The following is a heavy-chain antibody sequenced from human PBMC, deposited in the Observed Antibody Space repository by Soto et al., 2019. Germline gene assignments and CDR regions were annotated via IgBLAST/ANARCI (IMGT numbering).Heavy chain of an antibody. CDR3: AKGKRFLEWLSFGAVRDYYYGMDV. CDR1: GFTFDDYT. J-gene: IGHJ6*02. Sequence: HPGGSLRLSCAASGFTFDDYTMHWVRQAPGKGLEWVSLISWDGGSTYYADSVKGRFTISRDNSKNSLYLQMNSLRTEDTALYYCAKGKRFLEWLSFGAVRDYYYGMDVWGQGTTVTVSS. V-gene: IGHV3-43*01. D-gene: IGHD3-3*01. CDR2: ISWDGGST.